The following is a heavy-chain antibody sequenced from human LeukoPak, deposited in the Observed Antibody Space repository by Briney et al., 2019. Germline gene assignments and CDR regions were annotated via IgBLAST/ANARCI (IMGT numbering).Heavy chain of an antibody. V-gene: IGHV3-7*01. CDR3: ARGFSSAIDR. CDR2: IHRDGSDK. J-gene: IGHJ5*02. CDR1: GFTFSSYW. Sequence: GGSLRPSCAASGFTFSSYWMNWVRQAPGKGLELVANIHRDGSDKLYLDSVRGRFTVSRDNADNSLYLQMNSLRGDDTAVYYCARGFSSAIDRWGQGTLVTVSS.